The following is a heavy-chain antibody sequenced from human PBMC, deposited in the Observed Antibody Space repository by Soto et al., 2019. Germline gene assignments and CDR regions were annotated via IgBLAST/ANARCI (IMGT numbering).Heavy chain of an antibody. D-gene: IGHD1-26*01. Sequence: QVHLVQSGAAVKKPGSSVKVSCKTSGGTFSDSAINWLRQTPGQGLEWMGGLVPRFRTANYAPNLQGRVSITADESTSTVFMELSSLTFEDTAVYYCARGLGGSYFPFDFWGQGTLLTVSS. J-gene: IGHJ4*02. CDR2: LVPRFRTA. CDR1: GGTFSDSA. CDR3: ARGLGGSYFPFDF. V-gene: IGHV1-69*12.